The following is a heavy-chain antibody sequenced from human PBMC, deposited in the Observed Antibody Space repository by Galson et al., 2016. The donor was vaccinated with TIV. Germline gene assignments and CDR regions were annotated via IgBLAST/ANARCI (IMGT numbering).Heavy chain of an antibody. CDR2: LSHSGIT. V-gene: IGHV4-59*01. D-gene: IGHD6-13*01. CDR1: GGPINNYDY. Sequence: ETLSLTCIVSGGPINNYDYWSWIRQPPGKGLEWIGYLSHSGITNYNPSLRSRVTISEDTSKNQFSLTLTSVTAADTAFYYCARGSSTWFFDYWGQGTLVTVSS. J-gene: IGHJ4*02. CDR3: ARGSSTWFFDY.